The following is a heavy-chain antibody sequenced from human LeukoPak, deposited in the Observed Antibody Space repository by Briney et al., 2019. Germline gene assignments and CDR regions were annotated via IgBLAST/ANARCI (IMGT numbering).Heavy chain of an antibody. J-gene: IGHJ4*02. D-gene: IGHD6-13*01. V-gene: IGHV4-39*01. CDR3: ARQIIRGQYLVHFDY. CDR2: VHYSGST. Sequence: SETLSLTCTVSGGSIITSTYYWGWIRQPPGKGLEWIGGVHYSGSTYYNPSLKSRVSISVDTSKKQFSLKLSSVTAADTAVYYCARQIIRGQYLVHFDYWGQGTLVTVSS. CDR1: GGSIITSTYY.